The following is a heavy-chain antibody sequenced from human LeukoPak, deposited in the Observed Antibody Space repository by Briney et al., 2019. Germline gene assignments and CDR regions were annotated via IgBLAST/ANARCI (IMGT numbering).Heavy chain of an antibody. D-gene: IGHD6-19*01. CDR3: AKSRYSSGWYAYFDY. Sequence: GGSLRLSCAASGFTFSSYGMSWVRQAPGKGLEWVSAISGSGGSTYYADSVKGRFTISRDNSKNTLYLQMNSLRAEDTAVYYCAKSRYSSGWYAYFDYWGQGTLVTVSS. V-gene: IGHV3-23*01. CDR2: ISGSGGST. CDR1: GFTFSSYG. J-gene: IGHJ4*02.